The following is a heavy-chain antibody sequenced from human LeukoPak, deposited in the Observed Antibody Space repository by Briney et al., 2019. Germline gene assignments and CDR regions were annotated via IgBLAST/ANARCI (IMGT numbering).Heavy chain of an antibody. CDR2: IIPVLSTA. J-gene: IGHJ6*04. V-gene: IGHV1-69*13. Sequence: SVKVSCKASGDTFSRYAISWVRQAPGQGLEWMGGIIPVLSTANYAQKFQDRVTITADESTSTTYMELSSLKSEDTAVYYCARDSRDIILWFGDMDVWGKGTTVTVSS. CDR1: GDTFSRYA. D-gene: IGHD3-10*01. CDR3: ARDSRDIILWFGDMDV.